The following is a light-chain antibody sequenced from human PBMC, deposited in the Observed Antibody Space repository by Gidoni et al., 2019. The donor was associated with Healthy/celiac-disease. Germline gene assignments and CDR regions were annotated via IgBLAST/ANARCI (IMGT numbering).Light chain of an antibody. Sequence: DIQMTQSPSTLSASVGDRVTITCRASESVSNFLSWYQQQPGKAPMLLIFDASRLQRGVPTRFSCTGSATEFTLTISSLQPDDYATDYCQQHNNHSPRTFXDXTKVEI. J-gene: IGKJ4*01. CDR3: QQHNNHSPRT. CDR2: DAS. V-gene: IGKV1-5*01. CDR1: ESVSNF.